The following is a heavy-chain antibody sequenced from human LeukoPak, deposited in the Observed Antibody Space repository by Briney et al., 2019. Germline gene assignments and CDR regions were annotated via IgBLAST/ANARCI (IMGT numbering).Heavy chain of an antibody. CDR1: GFTVSSNY. D-gene: IGHD6-13*01. V-gene: IGHV3-53*01. CDR3: ARKSGPYSSSWYKVY. Sequence: GGSLRLSCAASGFTVSSNYMSWVRQAPGKGLEWVSVIYSGGSTYYADSVKGRFTISRDNSKNTLYLQMNSLRAEDTAVYYCARKSGPYSSSWYKVYWGQGTLVTVSS. J-gene: IGHJ4*02. CDR2: IYSGGST.